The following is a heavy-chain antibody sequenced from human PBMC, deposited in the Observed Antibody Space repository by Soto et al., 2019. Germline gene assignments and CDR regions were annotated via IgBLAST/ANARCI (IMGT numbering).Heavy chain of an antibody. CDR2: VSPFNGAT. Sequence: ASVKVCCKASGCTFTSYGISWVRQAPGQGLEWMGGVSPFNGATNYAQKFQGRVIMTTDTSTSTAYMELSSLRSEDTAVYYCARATSSSGWYLPSDYWGQG. J-gene: IGHJ4*02. V-gene: IGHV1-18*01. CDR1: GCTFTSYG. D-gene: IGHD6-19*01. CDR3: ARATSSSGWYLPSDY.